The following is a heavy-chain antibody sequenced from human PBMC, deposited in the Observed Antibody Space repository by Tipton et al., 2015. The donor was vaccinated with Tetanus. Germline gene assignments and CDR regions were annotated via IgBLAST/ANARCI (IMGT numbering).Heavy chain of an antibody. J-gene: IGHJ5*02. V-gene: IGHV3-21*06. Sequence: SLRLSCAASGFTFSSYSMNWVRQAPGKGLEWVSSIDSSSSASYIYYADSVKGRFSISRDNAKNSLYLQMNSLRADDTALYYCAREGSSGWFDPWGRGTLVTVSA. D-gene: IGHD1-26*01. CDR1: GFTFSSYS. CDR2: IDSSSSASYI. CDR3: AREGSSGWFDP.